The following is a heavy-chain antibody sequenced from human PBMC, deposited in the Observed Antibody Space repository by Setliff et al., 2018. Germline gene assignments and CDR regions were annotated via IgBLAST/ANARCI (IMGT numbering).Heavy chain of an antibody. Sequence: ASVKVSCKASGYTFSSYAMNWVRQAPGQGLEWMGWINTNTGNPTYAQCFTGRFVFSLDTSVSTTYLQISSLKAEDTAVYYCARGEYTSLPSGVYYHMDVWGKGTTVTVSS. CDR1: GYTFSSYA. J-gene: IGHJ6*03. D-gene: IGHD6-6*01. CDR3: ARGEYTSLPSGVYYHMDV. CDR2: INTNTGNP. V-gene: IGHV7-4-1*02.